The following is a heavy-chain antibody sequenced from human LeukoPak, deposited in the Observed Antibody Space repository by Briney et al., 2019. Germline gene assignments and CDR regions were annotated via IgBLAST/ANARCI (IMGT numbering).Heavy chain of an antibody. J-gene: IGHJ6*02. D-gene: IGHD3-9*01. Sequence: TGGSLRLSCAASGFTFSSYAMSWVRQAPGKGLEWVSAISGSGGSTYYADSVKGRFTISRDNSKNTLYLQMNSLRAEDTAVYYCAKGLGLLSYYGMDVWGQGTTVTVSS. CDR1: GFTFSSYA. CDR2: ISGSGGST. CDR3: AKGLGLLSYYGMDV. V-gene: IGHV3-23*01.